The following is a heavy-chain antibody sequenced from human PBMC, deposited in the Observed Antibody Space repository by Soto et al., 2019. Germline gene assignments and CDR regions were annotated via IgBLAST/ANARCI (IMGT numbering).Heavy chain of an antibody. CDR2: IYYSGST. D-gene: IGHD1-26*01. Sequence: SETLSLTCTFSGGSISSYYWSWIRQPPGKGLEWIGYIYYSGSTNYNPSLKGRVTISVDTSKNQFSLKLSSVTAADAAVYYCARDGSYYGMDVWGQGTTVTVSS. CDR3: ARDGSYYGMDV. V-gene: IGHV4-59*01. CDR1: GGSISSYY. J-gene: IGHJ6*02.